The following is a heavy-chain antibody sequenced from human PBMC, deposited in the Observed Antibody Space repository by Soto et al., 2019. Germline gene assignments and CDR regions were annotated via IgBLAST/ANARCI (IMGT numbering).Heavy chain of an antibody. CDR1: EFTFSTYF. D-gene: IGHD6-6*01. Sequence: XGSLRLSCASSEFTFSTYFMTCVRYSPGKWLEWVSAINGRGGDTYYADSVKGRFTISRDNSMNTLYLQMNSLRAEDTAIYYCAKYGFSRSSDYSFSYCMEVWGPGTTGSVSS. V-gene: IGHV3-23*01. CDR2: INGRGGDT. CDR3: AKYGFSRSSDYSFSYCMEV. J-gene: IGHJ6*02.